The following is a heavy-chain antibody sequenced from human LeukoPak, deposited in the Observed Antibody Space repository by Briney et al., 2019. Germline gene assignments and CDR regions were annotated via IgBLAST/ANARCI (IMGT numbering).Heavy chain of an antibody. Sequence: PGGSLRLSCAASGFTFSSYAMSWVRQAPGKGLEWVSGINWNGGSTGYVDSVKGRFTISRDNAKNSLYLQMNSLRAEDTALYYCARAPRLGANKFDYWGQGTLVTVSS. V-gene: IGHV3-20*04. CDR1: GFTFSSYA. J-gene: IGHJ4*02. D-gene: IGHD1-26*01. CDR3: ARAPRLGANKFDY. CDR2: INWNGGST.